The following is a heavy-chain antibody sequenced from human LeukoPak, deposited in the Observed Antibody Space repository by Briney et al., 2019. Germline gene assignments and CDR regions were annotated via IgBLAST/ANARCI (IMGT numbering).Heavy chain of an antibody. V-gene: IGHV4-59*01. CDR1: GGSINSYY. CDR2: IYYSGST. D-gene: IGHD6-13*01. Sequence: PSETLSLTCTVSGGSINSYYWSWIRQPPGKGLEWIGYIYYSGSTNYNPSLKSRVTISVDTSKNQFSLKLSSVTAADTAVYYCARWPGYGRGYWGQGTLVTVSS. CDR3: ARWPGYGRGY. J-gene: IGHJ4*02.